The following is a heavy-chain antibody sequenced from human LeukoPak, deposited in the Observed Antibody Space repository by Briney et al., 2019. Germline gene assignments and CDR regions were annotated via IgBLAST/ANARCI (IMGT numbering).Heavy chain of an antibody. CDR2: VKGDGSRA. CDR1: GFTFSSYW. D-gene: IGHD2-2*03. Sequence: GRSLRLSCAASGFTFSSYWMHWVRQSPGKGLEWVGQVKGDGSRANYADSVKGRFTISRDNAKNTVYLQLNSLRAEDTAVYYCARDGYLAPVIAYLDYWGQGTPVTVSS. CDR3: ARDGYLAPVIAYLDY. V-gene: IGHV3-74*01. J-gene: IGHJ4*02.